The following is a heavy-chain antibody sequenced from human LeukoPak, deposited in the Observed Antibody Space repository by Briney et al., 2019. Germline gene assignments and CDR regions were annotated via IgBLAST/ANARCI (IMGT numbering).Heavy chain of an antibody. D-gene: IGHD6-13*01. J-gene: IGHJ4*02. CDR1: GYTLSQYA. V-gene: IGHV1-3*04. CDR3: ARAPRIAALDY. Sequence: GASVKVSCKASGYTLSQYAMHWVRQAPGQRPEWMGWINSGNSNTKYDQKFQGRVTITRDTSANTAYMELRSLRSDDTAVYYCARAPRIAALDYWGQGTLVTVSS. CDR2: INSGNSNT.